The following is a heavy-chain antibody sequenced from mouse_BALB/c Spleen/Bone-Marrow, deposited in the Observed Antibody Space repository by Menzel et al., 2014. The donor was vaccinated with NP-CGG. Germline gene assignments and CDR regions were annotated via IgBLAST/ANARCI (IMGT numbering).Heavy chain of an antibody. J-gene: IGHJ1*01. V-gene: IGHV1-14*01. CDR2: INPNNDGT. CDR3: ARSLYGYDWYFDV. Sequence: EVQLQQSGPELVKPGASVKMSCKASGYTFTSYVMHWVKQKPGQGLEWIGNINPNNDGTYYNEKFKGQATLTSDKSSSTAYMELSSLTSEDSAVYYWARSLYGYDWYFDVWGAGPPVTVSS. CDR1: GYTFTSYV. D-gene: IGHD2-2*01.